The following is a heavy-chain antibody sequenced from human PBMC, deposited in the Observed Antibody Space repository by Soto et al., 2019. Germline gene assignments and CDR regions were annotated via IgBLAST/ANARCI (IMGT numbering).Heavy chain of an antibody. Sequence: PGGSLRLSCEVSGFTFENYAMNWVRQAPGKGLEWVANIKHDGNEKYYADSVKGRFTVSRDNVKNFLHLQMSSLRGDDTGVYFCVRATLSWGHYYFRGLDVWGQGTTVTVSS. CDR1: GFTFENYA. V-gene: IGHV3-7*01. D-gene: IGHD3-22*01. CDR3: VRATLSWGHYYFRGLDV. J-gene: IGHJ6*02. CDR2: IKHDGNEK.